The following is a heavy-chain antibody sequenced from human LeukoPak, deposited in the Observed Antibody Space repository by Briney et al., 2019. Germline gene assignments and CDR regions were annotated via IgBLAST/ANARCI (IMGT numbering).Heavy chain of an antibody. V-gene: IGHV4-4*07. D-gene: IGHD1-1*01. CDR1: GGSISSYY. J-gene: IGHJ5*02. CDR2: IYTSGST. CDR3: ARGGRGTKRENWFDP. Sequence: SETLSLTCTVSGGSISSYYWRWIRQPAGKGLEWIRRIYTSGSTNYNPSLKSPVTISVDRSKNQFSLKLSSVTAAETAVYYCARGGRGTKRENWFDPWGQGTLVTVSS.